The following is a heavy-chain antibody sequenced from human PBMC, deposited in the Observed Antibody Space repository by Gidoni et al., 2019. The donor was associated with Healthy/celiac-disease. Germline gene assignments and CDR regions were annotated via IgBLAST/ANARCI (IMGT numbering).Heavy chain of an antibody. CDR3: AKDTPSHYGMDV. V-gene: IGHV3-9*01. Sequence: EVQLVESGGGLVQPGRSLRLSCAASGFTFDDYAMHWVRQAPGKGLEWVSGISWNSGSIGYADSVKGRFTISRDNAKNSLYLQMNSLRAEDTALYYCAKDTPSHYGMDVGGQGTTVTVSS. CDR2: ISWNSGSI. J-gene: IGHJ6*02. CDR1: GFTFDDYA.